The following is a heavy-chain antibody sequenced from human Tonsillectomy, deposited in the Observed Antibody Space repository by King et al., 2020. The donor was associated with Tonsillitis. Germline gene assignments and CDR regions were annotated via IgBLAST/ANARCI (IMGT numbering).Heavy chain of an antibody. D-gene: IGHD6-6*01. V-gene: IGHV4-34*01. CDR1: GGSFSGYY. CDR3: AREDISSPGPFDY. Sequence: VQLQQWGAGLLKPSETLSLTCAVYGGSFSGYYWSWIRQPPGKGLEWIGEINHSGSTNYNPSLKSRVTISVDTSKNQFSLRLSSVTAADTAVYYCAREDISSPGPFDYWGQGTLVTVSS. CDR2: INHSGST. J-gene: IGHJ4*02.